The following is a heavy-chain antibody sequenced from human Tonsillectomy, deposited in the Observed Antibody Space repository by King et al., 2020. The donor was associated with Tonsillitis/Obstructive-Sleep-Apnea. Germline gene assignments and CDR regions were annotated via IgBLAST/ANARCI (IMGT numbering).Heavy chain of an antibody. J-gene: IGHJ3*02. Sequence: VQLVESGGSLVQPGGSLRLSCAASGFTFSNYWMSWVRQAPGKGLEWVANINQDGSERYYVDSVKGRFTISRDSTKNSLYLQMNSLRAEDTAVYYCARDGVHAFDIWGRGKMVTVSS. CDR3: ARDGVHAFDI. CDR2: INQDGSER. CDR1: GFTFSNYW. V-gene: IGHV3-7*03. D-gene: IGHD1-1*01.